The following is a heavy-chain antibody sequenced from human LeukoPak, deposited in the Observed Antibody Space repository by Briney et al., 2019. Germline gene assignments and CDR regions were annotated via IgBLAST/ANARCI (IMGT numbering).Heavy chain of an antibody. CDR2: MNPNSGNT. CDR1: GYTFTSYD. Sequence: GASVKASCKASGYTFTSYDINWVRQATGQGLEWMGWMNPNSGNTGYAQKFQGRVTMTRNTSISTAYMELSSLRSEDTAVYYCARGRGSGSYYARWYYFDYWGQGTLVTVSS. D-gene: IGHD3-10*01. V-gene: IGHV1-8*01. CDR3: ARGRGSGSYYARWYYFDY. J-gene: IGHJ4*02.